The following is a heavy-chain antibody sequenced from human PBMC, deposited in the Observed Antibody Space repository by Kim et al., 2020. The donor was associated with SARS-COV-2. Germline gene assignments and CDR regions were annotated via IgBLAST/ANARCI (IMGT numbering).Heavy chain of an antibody. CDR2: IYYSGST. CDR3: ARRYCTNGVCSFDY. Sequence: SETLSLTCTVSGGSISSYYWSWIRQPPGKGLEWIGYIYYSGSTNYNPSLKSRVTISVDTSKNQFSLKLSSVTAADTAVYYCARRYCTNGVCSFDYWGQGTLVTVSS. D-gene: IGHD2-8*01. V-gene: IGHV4-59*01. CDR1: GGSISSYY. J-gene: IGHJ4*02.